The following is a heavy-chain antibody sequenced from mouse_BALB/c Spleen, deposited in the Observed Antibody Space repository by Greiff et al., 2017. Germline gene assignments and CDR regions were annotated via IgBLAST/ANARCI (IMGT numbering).Heavy chain of an antibody. J-gene: IGHJ1*01. CDR2: IYPGNGDT. CDR1: GYTFTSYN. Sequence: QVQLQQPGAELVKPGASVKMSCKASGYTFTSYNMHWVKQTPGQGLEWIGAIYPGNGDTSYNQKFKGKATLTADKSSNTAYMQLSSLTSEDSAVYYCARGIYYGNYWYFDVWGAGTTVTVSS. D-gene: IGHD2-1*01. CDR3: ARGIYYGNYWYFDV. V-gene: IGHV1-12*01.